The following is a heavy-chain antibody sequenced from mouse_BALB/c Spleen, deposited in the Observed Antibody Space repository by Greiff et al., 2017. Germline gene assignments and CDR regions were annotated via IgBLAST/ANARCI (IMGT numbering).Heavy chain of an antibody. D-gene: IGHD2-4*01. CDR2: IYPGDGDT. J-gene: IGHJ3*01. V-gene: IGHV1-87*01. Sequence: VQLQESGAELARPGASVKLSCKASGYTFTSYWMQWVKQRPGQGLEWIGAIYPGDGDTRYTQKFKGKATLTAGKSASTAYMQLSSLASEDSAVYYCGRGDCCDCDDAGWGEGTLVTVSA. CDR3: GRGDCCDCDDAG. CDR1: GYTFTSYW.